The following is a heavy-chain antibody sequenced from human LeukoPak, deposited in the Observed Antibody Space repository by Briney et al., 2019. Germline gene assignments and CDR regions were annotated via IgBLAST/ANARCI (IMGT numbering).Heavy chain of an antibody. CDR1: GYTLTSYY. CDR3: ARDRWQQLVQGVIYYYGMDV. J-gene: IGHJ6*02. CDR2: INPSGGST. V-gene: IGHV1-46*01. D-gene: IGHD6-13*01. Sequence: ASVTVSCKASGYTLTSYYMHWVRQAPGQGLEWMGIINPSGGSTSYAQKFQGRVTMTRDTSTSTVYMELSSLRSEDTAVYYCARDRWQQLVQGVIYYYGMDVWGQGTTVTVSS.